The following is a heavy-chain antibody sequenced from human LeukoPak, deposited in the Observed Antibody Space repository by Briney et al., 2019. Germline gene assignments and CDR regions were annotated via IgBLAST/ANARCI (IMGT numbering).Heavy chain of an antibody. V-gene: IGHV4-59*11. J-gene: IGHJ5*02. CDR1: GGSISSHY. D-gene: IGHD3-22*01. CDR3: ARDNSSDSSVGSYNWFDP. Sequence: SETLFLTCTVSGGSISSHYWSWIRQPPGKGLEWIGYIYYSGSTNYNPSLKSRVTISVDTSKNQFSLKLSSVTAADTAVYYCARDNSSDSSVGSYNWFDPWGQGTLVTVSS. CDR2: IYYSGST.